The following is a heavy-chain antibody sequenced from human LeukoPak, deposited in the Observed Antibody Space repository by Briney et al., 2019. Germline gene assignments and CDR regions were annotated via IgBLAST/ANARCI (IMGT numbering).Heavy chain of an antibody. CDR2: MYSSGTT. D-gene: IGHD1-26*01. J-gene: IGHJ4*02. V-gene: IGHV4-4*07. Sequence: SETLSLTCTVSGDSISSYYWSWIRQPAGKGLEWIGRMYSSGTTHYSPSLKSRITMSVDTSKNQSSLRLSSVTAADTAVYYCAREGGSYRSFDYWGQGTLVTVSS. CDR1: GDSISSYY. CDR3: AREGGSYRSFDY.